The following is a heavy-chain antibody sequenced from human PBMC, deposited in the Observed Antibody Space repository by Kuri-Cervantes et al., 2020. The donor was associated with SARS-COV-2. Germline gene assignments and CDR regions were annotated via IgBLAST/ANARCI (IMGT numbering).Heavy chain of an antibody. J-gene: IGHJ6*02. CDR1: RDSVSSNTAA. CDR2: TYYRSKWYN. Sequence: LRLCCAISRDSVSSNTAAWNWIRQSPSRGLEWLGRTYYRSKWYNDYAVSVKSRITINPDTSKNQFSLHLNSVTPEDTAVYYCARVHPGPEFYYGMDVWGQGTTVTVSS. D-gene: IGHD3-10*01. CDR3: ARVHPGPEFYYGMDV. V-gene: IGHV6-1*01.